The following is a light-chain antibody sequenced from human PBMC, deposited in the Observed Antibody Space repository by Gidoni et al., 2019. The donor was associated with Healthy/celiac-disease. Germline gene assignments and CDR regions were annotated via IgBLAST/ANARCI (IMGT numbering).Light chain of an antibody. CDR2: EVS. V-gene: IGLV2-23*02. Sequence: QSALTQPASVSGSPVHSITISCTGTSSDVGSYNLVSWYQQPPGKAPKLMIYEVSKRPSGVSNRFSGSKSGNTASLTISGLQAEDEADYYCCSYAGSSTFRVFGGGTKLTVL. CDR3: CSYAGSSTFRV. J-gene: IGLJ2*01. CDR1: SSDVGSYNL.